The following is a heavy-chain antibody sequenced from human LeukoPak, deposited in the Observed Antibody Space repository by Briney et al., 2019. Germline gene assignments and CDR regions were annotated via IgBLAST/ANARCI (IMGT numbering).Heavy chain of an antibody. J-gene: IGHJ4*02. V-gene: IGHV3-30-3*01. D-gene: IGHD6-19*01. CDR1: GFTFSSYA. Sequence: GGSLRLSCAASGFTFSSYAMHWVRQAPGKGLEWVAVISYDGSNKYYADSVKGRFTISRDNSKNTLYLQMNSLRAEDTAVYYCAKQWLLTGTYYFDYWGQGTLVTVSS. CDR3: AKQWLLTGTYYFDY. CDR2: ISYDGSNK.